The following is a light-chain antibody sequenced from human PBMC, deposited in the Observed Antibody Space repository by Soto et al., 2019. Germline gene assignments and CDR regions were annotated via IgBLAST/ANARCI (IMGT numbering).Light chain of an antibody. V-gene: IGKV4-1*01. CDR3: QQYYTTPIT. CDR2: WAS. Sequence: DIVMTQSPDSLAVSLGDRATINCKSSQTVLSSSKNKSYLAWYQQKPGQPPKLLFYWASSRESGVPDRFSGSGSGTDFILTISSLQAADVAVYYCQQYYTTPITFGQGTRLEIK. CDR1: QTVLSSSKNKSY. J-gene: IGKJ5*01.